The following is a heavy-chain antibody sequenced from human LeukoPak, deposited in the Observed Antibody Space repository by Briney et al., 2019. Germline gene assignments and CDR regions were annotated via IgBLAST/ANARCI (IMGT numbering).Heavy chain of an antibody. CDR3: ARGPHTGVNYYDSSGYYY. CDR1: GGSISSSNYY. D-gene: IGHD3-22*01. J-gene: IGHJ4*02. CDR2: INHSGST. Sequence: PSETLSLTCTVSGGSISSSNYYWSWIRQPPGKGLEWIGEINHSGSTNYNPSLKSRVTISVDTSKNQFSLKLSSVTAADTAVYYCARGPHTGVNYYDSSGYYYWGQGTLVTVSS. V-gene: IGHV4-39*07.